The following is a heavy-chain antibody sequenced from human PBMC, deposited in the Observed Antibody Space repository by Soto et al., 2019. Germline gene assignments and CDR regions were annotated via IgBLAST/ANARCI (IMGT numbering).Heavy chain of an antibody. V-gene: IGHV3-9*01. CDR2: ISWNSGSI. Sequence: GGPLSPPCPASEFTFDDNAIPWARQPPGKGLEWVSGISWNSGSIGYADSVKGRFTISRDNAKNSLYLQMNSLRAEDTALYYCAKGAMAGTEKSNFDYWGQGTLVTVSS. CDR1: EFTFDDNA. D-gene: IGHD6-19*01. J-gene: IGHJ4*02. CDR3: AKGAMAGTEKSNFDY.